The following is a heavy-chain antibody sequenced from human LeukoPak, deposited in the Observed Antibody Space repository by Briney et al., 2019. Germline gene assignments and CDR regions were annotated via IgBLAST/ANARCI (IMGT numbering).Heavy chain of an antibody. CDR3: ARAPPTMVRGARFDY. D-gene: IGHD3-10*01. CDR1: GYSISSGYY. CDR2: IYHSGST. J-gene: IGHJ4*02. Sequence: SEALSLTCTVSGYSISSGYYWGWIRQPPGKGLEWIGSIYHSGSTNYNPSLKSRVTISVDTSKNQFSLKLSSVTAADTAVYYCARAPPTMVRGARFDYWGQGTLVTVSS. V-gene: IGHV4-38-2*02.